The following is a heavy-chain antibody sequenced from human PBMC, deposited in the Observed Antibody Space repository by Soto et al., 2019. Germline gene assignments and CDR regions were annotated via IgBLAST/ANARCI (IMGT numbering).Heavy chain of an antibody. Sequence: ESLKISCKASGYSFTSYWISWVRQMPGKGLEWMGRIDPSDSYIDYSPSFQGQVTIAVDKSTTTAYLQWSSVKASDTAIYYCARLEQLQPSAGLDGWGKGTKVTVSS. CDR3: ARLEQLQPSAGLDG. D-gene: IGHD4-4*01. CDR1: GYSFTSYW. CDR2: IDPSDSYI. V-gene: IGHV5-10-1*04. J-gene: IGHJ6*04.